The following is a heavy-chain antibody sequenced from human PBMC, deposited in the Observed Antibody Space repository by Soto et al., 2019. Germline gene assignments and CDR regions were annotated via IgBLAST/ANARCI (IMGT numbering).Heavy chain of an antibody. Sequence: ASVKISCKASGFSFSDYFMHWVRQAPGQGLEWMGIINPSGDSRNYAQKFQGRVTITRDTSTSTVYMELSRLRYEDTAVYYCARDNSQNYGTPAASSWLHPWGQGTPVTVSS. CDR2: INPSGDSR. CDR1: GFSFSDYF. V-gene: IGHV1-46*01. CDR3: ARDNSQNYGTPAASSWLHP. J-gene: IGHJ5*02. D-gene: IGHD2-15*01.